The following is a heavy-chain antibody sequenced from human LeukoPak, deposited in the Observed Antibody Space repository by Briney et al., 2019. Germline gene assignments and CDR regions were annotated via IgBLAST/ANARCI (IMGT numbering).Heavy chain of an antibody. D-gene: IGHD3-3*01. CDR2: ISFDGSKK. J-gene: IGHJ4*02. V-gene: IGHV3-30*01. Sequence: GRSLRLSCAASGFTFNRYAMHWVRQAPGKGLEWVALISFDGSKKYYPDSVRGRFTISRDNSKNMVNLQMDSLSPEDTAVYYCARGLEWADFDCWGQGTLVTVSS. CDR1: GFTFNRYA. CDR3: ARGLEWADFDC.